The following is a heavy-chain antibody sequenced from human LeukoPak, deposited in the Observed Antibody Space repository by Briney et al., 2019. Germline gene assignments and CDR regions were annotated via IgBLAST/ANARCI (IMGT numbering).Heavy chain of an antibody. D-gene: IGHD3-22*01. CDR3: ARVDSSGYQANFDY. Sequence: SETLSLTCTVSGGSMSSYYWSWIWQPAGKGLEWIGRICSSGSTNYNPSLKSRVTMSVDTSKNQFSLRLSSVTAADTAVYYCARVDSSGYQANFDYWGQGTLVTVSS. J-gene: IGHJ4*02. CDR2: ICSSGST. V-gene: IGHV4-4*07. CDR1: GGSMSSYY.